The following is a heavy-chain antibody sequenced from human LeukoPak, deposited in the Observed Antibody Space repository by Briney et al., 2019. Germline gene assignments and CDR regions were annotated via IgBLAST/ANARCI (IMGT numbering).Heavy chain of an antibody. CDR2: IYDSGGTR. J-gene: IGHJ4*02. CDR1: GFNFSDYY. Sequence: GGTLCLSCAASGFNFSDYYMAWIRQAPGKGLEWISYIYDSGGTRYYGDSAKGRFFVSRDNAKNSLFLQMTSLRAEDTAVYYCAREPCWEILSYFYLWGLGTLVTV. D-gene: IGHD2/OR15-2a*01. V-gene: IGHV3-11*04. CDR3: AREPCWEILSYFYL.